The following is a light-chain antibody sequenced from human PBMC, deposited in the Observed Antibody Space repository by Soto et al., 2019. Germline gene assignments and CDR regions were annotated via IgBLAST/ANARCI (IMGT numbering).Light chain of an antibody. CDR3: QQYYSYLIT. CDR1: QAISSY. V-gene: IGKV1-9*01. CDR2: AAS. Sequence: DIQLTQAPSFLSASAGDRVSITCRASQAISSYLAWYQQKPGRAPKLLIYAASTLQSGVPSRFSGSGSGTEFTLTITSLQPEDFATYYCQQYYSYLITFGQGTKVDIK. J-gene: IGKJ1*01.